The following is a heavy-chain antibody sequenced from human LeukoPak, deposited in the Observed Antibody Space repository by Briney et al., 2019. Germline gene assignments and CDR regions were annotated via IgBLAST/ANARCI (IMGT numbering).Heavy chain of an antibody. CDR3: ARARTRTITMVRGVTAGRPPLDP. V-gene: IGHV4-34*01. Sequence: SETLSLTCAVYGGSFSGYYWSWIRQPPGKGLEWIGEINHSGSTNYNPSLKSRVTISVDTSKNQFSLKLSSVTAADTAVYYCARARTRTITMVRGVTAGRPPLDPWGQGTLVTVSS. CDR1: GGSFSGYY. D-gene: IGHD3-10*01. CDR2: INHSGST. J-gene: IGHJ5*02.